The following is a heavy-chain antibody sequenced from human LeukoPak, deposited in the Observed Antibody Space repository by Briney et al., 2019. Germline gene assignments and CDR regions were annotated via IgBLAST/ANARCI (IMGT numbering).Heavy chain of an antibody. Sequence: SETLYLTCAVYGGSFSGYYWGWIRQPPGKGLEWIGKISDSGSTYYSPSLRSRVTISIDMSKNQFSLKLSSVTATDTAVYYCARQGVDYYDSSGYWDYFDYWGQGTLVTVSS. CDR1: GGSFSGYY. CDR2: ISDSGST. CDR3: ARQGVDYYDSSGYWDYFDY. J-gene: IGHJ4*02. D-gene: IGHD3-22*01. V-gene: IGHV4-34*01.